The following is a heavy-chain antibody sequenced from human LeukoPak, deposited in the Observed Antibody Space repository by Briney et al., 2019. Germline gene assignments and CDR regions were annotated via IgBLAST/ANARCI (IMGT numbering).Heavy chain of an antibody. V-gene: IGHV4-38-2*01. J-gene: IGHJ4*02. CDR1: GYSISSGYY. D-gene: IGHD6-19*01. CDR3: ARPGSGWSYYFDY. Sequence: SETLSLTCAVSGYSISSGYYWGWIRQPPGKGLEWIGSIYHSGSTYYNPSLKSRVTISVDTSKNQFSLKLSSATAADTAVYYCARPGSGWSYYFDYWGQGTLVTVSS. CDR2: IYHSGST.